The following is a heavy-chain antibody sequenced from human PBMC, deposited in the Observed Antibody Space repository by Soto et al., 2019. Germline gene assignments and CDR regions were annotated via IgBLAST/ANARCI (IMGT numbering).Heavy chain of an antibody. D-gene: IGHD5-12*01. V-gene: IGHV4-59*08. J-gene: IGHJ6*03. CDR3: ARHPXXTTFTNYYYMDV. CDR2: IYYSGST. CDR1: GGSISSYY. Sequence: TLSLTCTVSGGSISSYYWSWIRQPPGKGLEWIGYIYYSGSTNYNPSLKSRVTISVDTSKNQFSLKLSSVTAADTAVYYCARHPXXTTFTNYYYMDVWGKGTTVTVSS.